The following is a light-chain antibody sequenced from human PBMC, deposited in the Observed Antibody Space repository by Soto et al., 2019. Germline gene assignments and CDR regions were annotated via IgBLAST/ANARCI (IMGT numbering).Light chain of an antibody. CDR1: NIGSKN. J-gene: IGLJ2*01. CDR3: QVWDSSTLV. CDR2: RDS. Sequence: SYELTQPLSVSVALGQTARITCGGNNIGSKNVNWYQQKPGQAPVLVIYRDSNRPSGIPERFSGSNSGNTATLTISRAQAGDEADYYCQVWDSSTLVFGGGTKLTVL. V-gene: IGLV3-9*01.